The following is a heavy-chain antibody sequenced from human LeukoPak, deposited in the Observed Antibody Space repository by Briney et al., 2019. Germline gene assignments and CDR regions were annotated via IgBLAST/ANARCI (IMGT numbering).Heavy chain of an antibody. CDR2: IIPIFGTA. CDR3: ARAHTDGATYFNY. J-gene: IGHJ4*02. Sequence: APVKVSCKASGGTFSSYAISWVRQAPGQGLEWMGGIIPIFGTANYAQKFQGRVTITADKSTSTAYMELSSLRSEDTAVYYCARAHTDGATYFNYWGLGTLVTVSS. D-gene: IGHD2-15*01. V-gene: IGHV1-69*06. CDR1: GGTFSSYA.